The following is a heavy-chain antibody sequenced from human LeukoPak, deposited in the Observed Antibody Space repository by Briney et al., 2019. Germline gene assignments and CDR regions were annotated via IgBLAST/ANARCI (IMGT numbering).Heavy chain of an antibody. Sequence: PSQTLSLTCTVSGGSISSGGYYWSWIRQPPGKGLEWIGYIYHSGSTYYNPSLKSRVTISVDRSKNQFSLKLSSVTAADTAVYYCARDFTIPHMDVWGKGTTVTVSS. CDR2: IYHSGST. D-gene: IGHD3-3*01. V-gene: IGHV4-30-2*01. J-gene: IGHJ6*03. CDR3: ARDFTIPHMDV. CDR1: GGSISSGGYY.